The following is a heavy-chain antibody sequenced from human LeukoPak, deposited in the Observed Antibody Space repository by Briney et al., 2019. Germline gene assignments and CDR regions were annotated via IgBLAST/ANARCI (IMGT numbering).Heavy chain of an antibody. CDR1: GFTFSSYG. CDR2: IRYDGSNK. D-gene: IGHD3-10*01. V-gene: IGHV3-30*02. J-gene: IGHJ4*02. Sequence: KTGGSLRLSCAASGFTFSSYGMHWVRQAPGKGLEWVAFIRYDGSNKYYADSVKGRFTISRDNSKNTLYLQMNSLRAEDTAVYYCAKPTARAYYFDYWGQGTLVTVSS. CDR3: AKPTARAYYFDY.